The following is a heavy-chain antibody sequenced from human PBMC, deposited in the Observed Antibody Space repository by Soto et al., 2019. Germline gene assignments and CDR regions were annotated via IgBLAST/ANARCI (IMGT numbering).Heavy chain of an antibody. V-gene: IGHV1-69*13. J-gene: IGHJ6*01. CDR1: GGTFSSYD. CDR2: ILPIFGPA. CDR3: ARGVVRGVYDGMDV. Sequence: SVKVSCKASGGTFSSYDISWVRQAPGQELECIGAILPIFGPAHYAQKFQASVPITADASTSTAYMELSSLRSEATAVYDCARGVVRGVYDGMDVWGQVSTFTGSS. D-gene: IGHD3-10*01.